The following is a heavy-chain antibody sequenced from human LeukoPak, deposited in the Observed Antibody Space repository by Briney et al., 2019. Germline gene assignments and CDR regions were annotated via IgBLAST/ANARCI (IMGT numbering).Heavy chain of an antibody. V-gene: IGHV3-23*01. Sequence: TGGSLRLSCAASGLTFSSHAMSWVRQAPGKGLEWVSGISGSGGSTYYADSVKGRFTISRDNSKNTLYLQMNSLRAEDTAVYYCATAYYYDSRGYDPVDYWGQGTLVTVSS. J-gene: IGHJ4*02. D-gene: IGHD3-22*01. CDR2: ISGSGGST. CDR3: ATAYYYDSRGYDPVDY. CDR1: GLTFSSHA.